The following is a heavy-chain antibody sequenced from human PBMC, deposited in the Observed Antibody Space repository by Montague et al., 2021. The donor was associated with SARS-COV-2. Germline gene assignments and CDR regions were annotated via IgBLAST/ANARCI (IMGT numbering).Heavy chain of an antibody. D-gene: IGHD2-8*01. V-gene: IGHV4-39*01. CDR1: CGSISSPDYY. CDR2: ISYTGRT. Sequence: SETLSLTFTVSCGSISSPDYYWGWIRQSPWKGLEWIGSISYTGRTYYNPSLRSRVSFSMDTSENHFSLSLSSVTVADTAVYFCARQLPSYCATNKCYPYYFDGWGQGALVTVSS. J-gene: IGHJ4*02. CDR3: ARQLPSYCATNKCYPYYFDG.